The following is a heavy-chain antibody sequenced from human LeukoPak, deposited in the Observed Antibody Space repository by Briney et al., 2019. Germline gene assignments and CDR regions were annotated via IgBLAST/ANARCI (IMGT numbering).Heavy chain of an antibody. CDR1: GFTFSGSA. Sequence: GGSLRLSCAASGFTFSGSAMHWVRQAPGKGLEWVAHVRHDGIDKYYADSVTGRFTISRDNSKNTVYLEMNSLRPEDAAVYYCAKLRGLEWSFYYMDVWGKGTTVTVSS. CDR2: VRHDGIDK. D-gene: IGHD3-3*01. J-gene: IGHJ6*03. V-gene: IGHV3-30*02. CDR3: AKLRGLEWSFYYMDV.